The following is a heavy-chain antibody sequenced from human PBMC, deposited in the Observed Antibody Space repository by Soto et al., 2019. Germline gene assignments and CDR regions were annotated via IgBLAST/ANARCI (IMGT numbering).Heavy chain of an antibody. J-gene: IGHJ6*03. CDR3: ARAPQYYDILTGAYYYYYMDV. CDR2: IIPILGIA. D-gene: IGHD3-9*01. Sequence: QVQLVQSGAEVKKPGSSVKVSCKASGGTFSSYTISWVRQAPGQGLEWMGRIIPILGIANYAQKFQGRVTITADKSTSTAYMELSSLGSEDTAVYYCARAPQYYDILTGAYYYYYMDVWGKGTTVTVSS. V-gene: IGHV1-69*02. CDR1: GGTFSSYT.